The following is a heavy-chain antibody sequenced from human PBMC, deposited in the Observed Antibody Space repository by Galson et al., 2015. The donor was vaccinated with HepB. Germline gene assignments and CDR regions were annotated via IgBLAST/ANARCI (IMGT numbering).Heavy chain of an antibody. V-gene: IGHV3-33*01. D-gene: IGHD3-22*01. CDR3: ARAGREELDYDDSSAFMFHGMDV. J-gene: IGHJ6*02. CDR2: IWYDGSNK. CDR1: GFIFSNYG. Sequence: SLRLSCAGPGFIFSNYGMHWVRQAPGKGLEWVAVIWYDGSNKFYADSVKGRFTISRDNSKNTVYLQMKSLRVEDTSVYYCARAGREELDYDDSSAFMFHGMDVWGQGTTVSVSS.